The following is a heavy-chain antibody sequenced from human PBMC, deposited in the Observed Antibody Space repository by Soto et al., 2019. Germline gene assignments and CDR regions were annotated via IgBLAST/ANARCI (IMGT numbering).Heavy chain of an antibody. CDR3: AKAQVGAVYAFDI. CDR1: GFTFSSYA. V-gene: IGHV3-23*01. D-gene: IGHD2-2*01. Sequence: GGSLRLSCAASGFTFSSYAMSWVRQAPGKGLEWVSAISGSGGSTYYADSVKGRFTISRDNSKNTLYLRMNSLRAEDTAVYYCAKAQVGAVYAFDIWGQGTMVTVSS. CDR2: ISGSGGST. J-gene: IGHJ3*02.